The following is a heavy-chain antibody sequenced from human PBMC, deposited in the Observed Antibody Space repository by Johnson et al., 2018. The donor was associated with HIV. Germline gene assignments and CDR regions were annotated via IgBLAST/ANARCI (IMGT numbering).Heavy chain of an antibody. CDR3: ARGGLGFQNIHDPLDV. D-gene: IGHD1/OR15-1a*01. CDR2: ISSSGSTI. J-gene: IGHJ3*01. V-gene: IGHV3-11*01. CDR1: GFTFTDYY. Sequence: QVQLVESGGGLVKPGGSLRLSCAASGFTFTDYYMNWMRQAPGKGLEWVSHISSSGSTIYYADSVQGRFTISRDNAKKSLYLQMNSLRAEDTALHYCARGGLGFQNIHDPLDVWGQGTMVTVSS.